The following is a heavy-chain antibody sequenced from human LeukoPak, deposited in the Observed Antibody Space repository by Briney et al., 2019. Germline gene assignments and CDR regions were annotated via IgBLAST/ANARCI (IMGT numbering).Heavy chain of an antibody. CDR3: VRLVGNSWLDY. V-gene: IGHV6-1*01. D-gene: IGHD6-13*01. J-gene: IGHJ4*02. Sequence: SQTLSRTCAISGDDVSTNKATWNWIRQSPSRGLEWLASTYNRSQGYNDYAVSVKSRITITPATSTTQFSLPSNSMTPDDTAVYYCVRLVGNSWLDYWGQGTLVTVSS. CDR1: GDDVSTNKAT. CDR2: TYNRSQGYN.